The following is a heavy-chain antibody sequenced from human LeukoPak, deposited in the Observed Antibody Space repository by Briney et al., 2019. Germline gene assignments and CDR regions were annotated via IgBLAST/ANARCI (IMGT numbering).Heavy chain of an antibody. V-gene: IGHV4-59*01. CDR1: GGSIRYYY. CDR3: ARKGGLFDY. D-gene: IGHD2-15*01. J-gene: IGHJ4*02. CDR2: IYYNGST. Sequence: SETLSLTCTVSGGSIRYYYWSWIRQSPGKGLEWIGYIYYNGSTNYNPSLKSRVTISVDMSKNQFSLKMSSVTAADTAVYYCARKGGLFDYWGQGRLVPVSS.